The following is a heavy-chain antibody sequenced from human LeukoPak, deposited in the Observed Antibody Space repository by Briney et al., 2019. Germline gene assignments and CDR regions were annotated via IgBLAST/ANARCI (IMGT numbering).Heavy chain of an antibody. D-gene: IGHD3-3*02. CDR1: GYSISNGYY. V-gene: IGHV4-34*01. CDR3: ARGRAFFD. CDR2: INNSGST. Sequence: SETLSLTCTVSGYSISNGYYWNWIRQPPGKGPEWIGEINNSGSTNYNPSLKSRVTISRDTSKNQFSLKLSSVTAADTAVYYCARGRAFFDWGQGTLVTVSS. J-gene: IGHJ4*02.